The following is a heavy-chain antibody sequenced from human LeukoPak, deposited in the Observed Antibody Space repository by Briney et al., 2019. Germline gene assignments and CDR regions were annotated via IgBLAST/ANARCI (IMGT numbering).Heavy chain of an antibody. D-gene: IGHD1-1*01. CDR1: GYTFTSYY. CDR2: INPSGGST. V-gene: IGHV1-46*01. Sequence: SVKVSCKASGYTFTSYYMHWVRQAPGQGLEWMGIINPSGGSTSYAQKFQGRVTMTRDTSTSTVYMGLSSLRSEDTAVYYCARSGVFQWERSHDDDYWGQGTLVTVSS. J-gene: IGHJ4*02. CDR3: ARSGVFQWERSHDDDY.